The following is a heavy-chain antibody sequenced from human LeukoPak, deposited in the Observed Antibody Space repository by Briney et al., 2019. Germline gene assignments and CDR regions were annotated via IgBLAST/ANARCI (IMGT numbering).Heavy chain of an antibody. CDR3: IVVVVAATPKTGYYMDV. Sequence: PGGSLRLSCAASGFTFSSYAMHWVRQAPGKGLEWVAVISYDGSNKYYADSVKGRFTISRDNSKNTLYLQMNSLRAEDTAVYYGIVVVVAATPKTGYYMDVWGKGTTVTVS. V-gene: IGHV3-30-3*01. CDR1: GFTFSSYA. D-gene: IGHD2-15*01. J-gene: IGHJ6*03. CDR2: ISYDGSNK.